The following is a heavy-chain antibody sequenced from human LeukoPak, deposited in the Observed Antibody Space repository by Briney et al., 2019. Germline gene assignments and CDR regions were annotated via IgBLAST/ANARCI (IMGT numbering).Heavy chain of an antibody. CDR3: ARAESGGQNYDFWSGQDYYYYGMDV. Sequence: PVKVSCRASGGTFSSYAISWVRQAPGQGLEWMGGIIPIFGTANYAQKFQGRVTITADESTSTAYMELSSLRSEDTAVYYCARAESGGQNYDFWSGQDYYYYGMDVWGQGTTVTVSS. J-gene: IGHJ6*02. D-gene: IGHD3-3*01. V-gene: IGHV1-69*13. CDR1: GGTFSSYA. CDR2: IIPIFGTA.